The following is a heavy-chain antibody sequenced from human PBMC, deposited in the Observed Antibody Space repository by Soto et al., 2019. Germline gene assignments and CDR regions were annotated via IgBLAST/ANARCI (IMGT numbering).Heavy chain of an antibody. Sequence: PSETLSLTCTVSGGSISSGGYYWSWIRQHPGKGLEWIGYIYYSGSTYYNPSLKSRVTISVDTSKNQFSLKLSSVTAADTAVYYCARGPITFGGVIEDRYFDYWGQGTLVTVSS. J-gene: IGHJ4*02. D-gene: IGHD3-16*02. V-gene: IGHV4-31*03. CDR3: ARGPITFGGVIEDRYFDY. CDR1: GGSISSGGYY. CDR2: IYYSGST.